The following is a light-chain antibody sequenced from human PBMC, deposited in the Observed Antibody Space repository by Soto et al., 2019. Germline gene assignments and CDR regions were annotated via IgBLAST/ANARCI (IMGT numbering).Light chain of an antibody. V-gene: IGLV1-51*01. Sequence: QSVLTQPPSASGTPGQRVTISCSGSNSNIGSNPVHWYQHLPGTAPKLLIYDNYKRPSGIPDRLYGSKSGTAATLDITGLQTGDEADYYCATWDDSLSAAVFGPGTKVTVL. J-gene: IGLJ1*01. CDR3: ATWDDSLSAAV. CDR1: NSNIGSNP. CDR2: DNY.